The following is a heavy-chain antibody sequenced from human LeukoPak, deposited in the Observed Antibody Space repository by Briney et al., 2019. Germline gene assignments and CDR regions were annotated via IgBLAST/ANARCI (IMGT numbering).Heavy chain of an antibody. Sequence: GRSLRLSCAASGFTFDDYAMHWVRQAPGKGLEWVSVIYSGGSTYYADSVKGRFTISRDNSKNTLYLQMNSLRAEDTAVYYCARSRGDYFDYWGQGTLVTVSS. CDR1: GFTFDDYA. V-gene: IGHV3-66*01. D-gene: IGHD3-10*01. CDR2: IYSGGST. CDR3: ARSRGDYFDY. J-gene: IGHJ4*02.